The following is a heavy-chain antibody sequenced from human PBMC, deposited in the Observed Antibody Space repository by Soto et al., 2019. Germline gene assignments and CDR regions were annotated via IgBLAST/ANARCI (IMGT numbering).Heavy chain of an antibody. CDR1: GFTFSSYS. D-gene: IGHD2-2*01. CDR2: ISSSSSYI. V-gene: IGHV3-21*01. CDR3: ASMCSSTSCYYYYYMDV. J-gene: IGHJ6*03. Sequence: GGSLRLSCAASGFTFSSYSMNWVRQAPGKGLEWVSSISSSSSYIYYADSVKGRFTISRDNAKNSLYLQMNSLRAEDTAVYYCASMCSSTSCYYYYYMDVWGKGTTVTVSS.